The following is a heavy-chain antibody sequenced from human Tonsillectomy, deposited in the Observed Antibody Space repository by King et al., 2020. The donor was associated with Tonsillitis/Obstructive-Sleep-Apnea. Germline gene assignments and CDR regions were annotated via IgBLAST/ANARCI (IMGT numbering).Heavy chain of an antibody. D-gene: IGHD2-2*01. Sequence: VQLVQSGGGLVRPGGSLRLSCAASGFTFSSYVMSWVRQAPGKGLEWVSAISGSGGTTYYADYVKGRFTSSRDNSKNTLYLQMNSLRAEDTAMYYFAKEGDQLPHLDYWGQGTLVTVSS. CDR2: ISGSGGTT. J-gene: IGHJ4*02. V-gene: IGHV3-23*04. CDR1: GFTFSSYV. CDR3: AKEGDQLPHLDY.